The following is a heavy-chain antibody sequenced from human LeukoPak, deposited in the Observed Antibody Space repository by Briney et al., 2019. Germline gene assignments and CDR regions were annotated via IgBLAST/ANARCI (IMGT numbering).Heavy chain of an antibody. CDR1: GFTFSSYA. D-gene: IGHD3-22*01. CDR3: ARDSYEYYDSSGYYPH. J-gene: IGHJ4*02. Sequence: GGSLRLSCAASGFTFSSYAMHWVRQAPGKGLKWVAVISYDGSNKYYSDSVKGRFTISRDNSKNTLYLQMNSLRAKDTAVYYCARDSYEYYDSSGYYPHWGQGTLVTVSS. V-gene: IGHV3-30-3*01. CDR2: ISYDGSNK.